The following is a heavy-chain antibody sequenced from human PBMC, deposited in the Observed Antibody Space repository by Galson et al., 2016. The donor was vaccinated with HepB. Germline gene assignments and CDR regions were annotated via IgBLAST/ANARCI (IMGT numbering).Heavy chain of an antibody. CDR1: GYSFTTYW. J-gene: IGHJ1*01. D-gene: IGHD5-24*01. V-gene: IGHV5-51*01. Sequence: QSGAEVKKPGESLKISCKGSGYSFTTYWIGWVRQMPGKGLEWMGIIYPGDSDTRYSPSLLGQVTISADKSINTAYLQWSSLKASDTAMYYCARLGPSRRWLISEYFQHWGQGTLVTVSS. CDR3: ARLGPSRRWLISEYFQH. CDR2: IYPGDSDT.